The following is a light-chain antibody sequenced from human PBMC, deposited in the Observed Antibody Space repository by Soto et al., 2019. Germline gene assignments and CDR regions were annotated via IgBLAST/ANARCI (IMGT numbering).Light chain of an antibody. CDR2: GAS. CDR1: QSVSSSY. J-gene: IGKJ5*01. V-gene: IGKV3-20*01. Sequence: EIVLTHSPGTLSLSPVERATLSFSSSQSVSSSYLAWYQQRPGQAPRLLIYGASSRAPGIPDRFSGSGSGTDFTLTISRLEPEDFAVYYCQQYGSSPPITFGQGTRLEIK. CDR3: QQYGSSPPIT.